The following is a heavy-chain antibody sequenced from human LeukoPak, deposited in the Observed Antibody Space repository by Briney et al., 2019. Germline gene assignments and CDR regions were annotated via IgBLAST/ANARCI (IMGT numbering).Heavy chain of an antibody. V-gene: IGHV1-69*13. J-gene: IGHJ5*02. Sequence: SVKVSCKASGGTFSSYAISWVRQAPGQGLEWMGGIIPIFGTANYAQKFQGRVTITADESTSTAYMELSSLRSEDTAVYYCARVQEYGQWLAPNWFDPWGQGTLVTVSS. D-gene: IGHD6-19*01. CDR2: IIPIFGTA. CDR1: GGTFSSYA. CDR3: ARVQEYGQWLAPNWFDP.